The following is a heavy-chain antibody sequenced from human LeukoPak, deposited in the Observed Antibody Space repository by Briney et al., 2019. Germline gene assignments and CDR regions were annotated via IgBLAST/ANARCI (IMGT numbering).Heavy chain of an antibody. J-gene: IGHJ4*02. V-gene: IGHV1-24*01. CDR1: GYTLSELS. CDR2: FDPEDGEA. CDR3: ATVGEAAVVILYYFDY. Sequence: ASVKVSCKVSGYTLSELSMHWVRRAPGKGLEWMGGFDPEDGEAIYAQKFQGRITMTEDTSTDTAYMELNSLRSEDTAVYYCATVGEAAVVILYYFDYWGQGTLVTVSS. D-gene: IGHD2-15*01.